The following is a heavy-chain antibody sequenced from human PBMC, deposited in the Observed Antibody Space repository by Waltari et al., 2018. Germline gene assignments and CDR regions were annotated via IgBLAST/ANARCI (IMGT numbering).Heavy chain of an antibody. D-gene: IGHD3-3*01. J-gene: IGHJ6*02. CDR1: GYTFTSYG. Sequence: QVQLVQSGAEVKKPGASVKVSCKASGYTFTSYGISWVRQAPGQGLEGMGWISAYNGNTNYAQKLQGRVTMTTDTSTSTAYMELRSLRSDDTAVYYCARDQVPITIFGVVNYYYGMDVWGQGTTVTVSS. CDR3: ARDQVPITIFGVVNYYYGMDV. V-gene: IGHV1-18*01. CDR2: ISAYNGNT.